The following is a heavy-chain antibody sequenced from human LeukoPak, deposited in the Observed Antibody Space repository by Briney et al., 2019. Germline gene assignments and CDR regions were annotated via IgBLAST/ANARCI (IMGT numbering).Heavy chain of an antibody. D-gene: IGHD2-8*01. CDR3: AREGYYKVDY. CDR1: GFIFSTYW. CDR2: IKQDGSEK. V-gene: IGHV3-7*01. J-gene: IGHJ4*02. Sequence: PGGSLRLSCAASGFIFSTYWVSWVRQAPGKGLEWVANIKQDGSEKYYVDSVKGRFTISRDNAKNSLYLQMDSLRAEDTAVYYCAREGYYKVDYWGQGTLVTVSS.